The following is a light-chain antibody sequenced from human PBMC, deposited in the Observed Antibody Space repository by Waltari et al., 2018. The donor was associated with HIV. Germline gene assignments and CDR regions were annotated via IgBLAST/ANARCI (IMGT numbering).Light chain of an antibody. Sequence: QSVLTQPPSAYGTPGQRVTIACSGSSSNIGDNTVNWYQQLPGTAPKLLIYTNTQRPSGVPDRFSGSKSGTSASLAISGLQSEDEADYYCATWDYSLNGHVVFGGGTKLTVL. CDR2: TNT. V-gene: IGLV1-44*01. CDR1: SSNIGDNT. CDR3: ATWDYSLNGHVV. J-gene: IGLJ2*01.